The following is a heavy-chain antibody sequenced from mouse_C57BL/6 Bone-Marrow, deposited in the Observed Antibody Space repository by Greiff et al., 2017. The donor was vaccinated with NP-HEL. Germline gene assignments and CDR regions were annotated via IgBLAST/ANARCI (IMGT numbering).Heavy chain of an antibody. CDR1: GYTFTSYW. Sequence: VQLQQPGAELVKPGASVKLSCKASGYTFTSYWMHWVKQRPGQGLEWIGMIHPNSGSTNYNEKFKSKATLTVDKSSSTAYMQLSSLTSEDSAVYYCARWYYGDLMDYWGQGTSVTVSS. V-gene: IGHV1-64*01. CDR3: ARWYYGDLMDY. J-gene: IGHJ4*01. D-gene: IGHD2-13*01. CDR2: IHPNSGST.